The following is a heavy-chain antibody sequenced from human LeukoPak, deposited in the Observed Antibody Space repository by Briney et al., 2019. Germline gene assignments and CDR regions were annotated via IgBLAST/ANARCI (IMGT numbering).Heavy chain of an antibody. CDR1: GGTFSSYA. J-gene: IGHJ6*02. CDR3: ARERLVAACYYYYGMDV. CDR2: IIPILGIA. Sequence: SVKVSCKASGGTFSSYAISWVRQAPGQGLEWMGRIIPILGIANYAQKFQGRVTITADKSTSTAYMELSSLRSEDTAVYYCARERLVAACYYYYGMDVWGQGTTVTVSS. D-gene: IGHD2-15*01. V-gene: IGHV1-69*04.